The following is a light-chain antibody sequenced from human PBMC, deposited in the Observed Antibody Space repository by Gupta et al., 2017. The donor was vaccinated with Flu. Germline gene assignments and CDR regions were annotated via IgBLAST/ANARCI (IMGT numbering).Light chain of an antibody. CDR1: QGISIY. V-gene: IGKV1-27*01. J-gene: IGKJ1*01. CDR2: AAS. CDR3: QKYNSAPQT. Sequence: GDRVTITCRASQGISIYLAWYQQRPGQVPKLLIYAASTLHSGVPSRFSGSGSGTDFTLTISSLQPEDVATYYCQKYNSAPQTFGQGTKVEIK.